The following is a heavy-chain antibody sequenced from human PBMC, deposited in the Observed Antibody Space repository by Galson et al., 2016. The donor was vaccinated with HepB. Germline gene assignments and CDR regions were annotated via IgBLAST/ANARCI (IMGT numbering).Heavy chain of an antibody. Sequence: SETLSLTCSVSGGSVSSATYYWSWIRQPPGKGLEWIGSIYYSGSTYYNPSLKSRVTISVDTSKNQFSLKLSSVTAADTAVYYCARQGDPLIPWIQLWLPVYWGQGTLVTVSS. J-gene: IGHJ4*02. CDR3: ARQGDPLIPWIQLWLPVY. D-gene: IGHD5-18*01. V-gene: IGHV4-39*01. CDR2: IYYSGST. CDR1: GGSVSSATYY.